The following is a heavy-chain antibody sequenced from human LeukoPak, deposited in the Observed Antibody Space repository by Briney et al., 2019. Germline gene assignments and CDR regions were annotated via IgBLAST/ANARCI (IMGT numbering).Heavy chain of an antibody. CDR2: ISGSGGST. Sequence: GGSLRLSCAASGFIFSSYPMSWVRQAPGKGLEWVSTISGSGGSTYYADSVKGRFTISRDNSKNTLYLQMYSLRAEDTAVYYCAKALGFCSSTSCYYYFDLWGQGTLVTVSS. D-gene: IGHD2-2*01. CDR3: AKALGFCSSTSCYYYFDL. V-gene: IGHV3-23*01. J-gene: IGHJ4*02. CDR1: GFIFSSYP.